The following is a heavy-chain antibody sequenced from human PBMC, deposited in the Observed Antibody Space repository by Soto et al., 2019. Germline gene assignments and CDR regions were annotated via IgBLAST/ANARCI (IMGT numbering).Heavy chain of an antibody. CDR2: IYYSGST. V-gene: IGHV4-39*01. CDR1: GVSISSSSYY. J-gene: IGHJ4*02. D-gene: IGHD3-10*01. CDR3: VRHGRNYYGSGSYGFFDY. Sequence: SETLSLTCTVAGVSISSSSYYWGWIRQPPGKGLERIGRIYYSGSTYYNPSLKSRVTISVDTSKNQFSLKLSSVTAADTAVYYFVRHGRNYYGSGSYGFFDYWGQGTLVTVSS.